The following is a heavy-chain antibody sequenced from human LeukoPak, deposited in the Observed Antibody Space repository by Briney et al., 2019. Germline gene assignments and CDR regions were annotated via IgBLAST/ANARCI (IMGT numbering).Heavy chain of an antibody. CDR3: AREAAAGTDFDFDY. CDR1: GYTFTGYY. D-gene: IGHD6-13*01. CDR2: INPNSGGT. J-gene: IGHJ4*02. Sequence: ASVKVSCKAPGYTFTGYYMHWVRQAPGQGLEWMGWINPNSGGTNYAQKFQGRVTMTRDTSISTAYMELSRLRSDDTAVYYCAREAAAGTDFDFDYWGQGTLVTVSS. V-gene: IGHV1-2*02.